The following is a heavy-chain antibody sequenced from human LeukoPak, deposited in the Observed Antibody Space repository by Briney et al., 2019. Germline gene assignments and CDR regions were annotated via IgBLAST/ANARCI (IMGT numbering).Heavy chain of an antibody. V-gene: IGHV4-59*01. CDR3: ARSGGDGPCSSVSLDY. CDR2: VHHTGST. CDR1: DGSISSYY. J-gene: IGHJ4*02. Sequence: SETLSLTCSVSDGSISSYYWSWIRQPPGKGLEWIGYVHHTGSTNYNPSLESRVTMSIDTSKKYFSLKLSSMTVADTAVYYCARSGGDGPCSSVSLDYWGQGILVTVSS. D-gene: IGHD2-21*02.